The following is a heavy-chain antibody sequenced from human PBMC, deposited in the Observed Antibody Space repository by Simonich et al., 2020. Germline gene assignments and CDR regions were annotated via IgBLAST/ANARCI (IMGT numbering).Heavy chain of an antibody. D-gene: IGHD5-18*01. V-gene: IGHV3-21*01. CDR3: ARDVDTAMVFDY. Sequence: EVQLVESGGGLVKPGGSLRLSCAASGFTFSSYSMNWVRQAPGKWLGWVPSISDSSSYIYYADSVKGRFTISRDNAKNSLYLQMNSLRAEDTAVYYCARDVDTAMVFDYWGQGTLVTVSS. CDR2: ISDSSSYI. CDR1: GFTFSSYS. J-gene: IGHJ4*02.